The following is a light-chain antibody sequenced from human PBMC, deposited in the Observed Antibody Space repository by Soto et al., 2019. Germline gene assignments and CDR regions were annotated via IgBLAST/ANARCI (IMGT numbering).Light chain of an antibody. Sequence: QSVLTQPPSVSVTPGQRGTISCTGSSSNIGAGYDVHWYQQLPGTAPKLLIYGNSNRPSGLPDRFSGSKSGTSASLAITGLQAVDEADYYCQSYDSSLSGWVFGTGTKATVL. CDR2: GNS. V-gene: IGLV1-40*01. J-gene: IGLJ1*01. CDR1: SSNIGAGYD. CDR3: QSYDSSLSGWV.